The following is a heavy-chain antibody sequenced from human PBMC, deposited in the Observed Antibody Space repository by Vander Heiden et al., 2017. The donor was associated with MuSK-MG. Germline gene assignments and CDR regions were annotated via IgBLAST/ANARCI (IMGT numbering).Heavy chain of an antibody. Sequence: EVQLVESGGGLVQPGGSLRLSCAASGFTFSSYWMSWVGQAPGKGLEWVDNIKQDGSEKYYVDSVKGRFTISRDNAKNSLYLQMNSLRAEDTAVYYCARLPGELSLLDYWGQGTLVTVSS. CDR1: GFTFSSYW. V-gene: IGHV3-7*01. CDR2: IKQDGSEK. D-gene: IGHD3-16*02. CDR3: ARLPGELSLLDY. J-gene: IGHJ4*02.